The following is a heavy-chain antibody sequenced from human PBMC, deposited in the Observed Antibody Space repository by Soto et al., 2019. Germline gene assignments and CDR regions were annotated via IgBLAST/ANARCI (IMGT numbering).Heavy chain of an antibody. J-gene: IGHJ3*02. D-gene: IGHD3-22*01. CDR1: GFTFSSYG. CDR3: AKPYYDSSGYSQGAFDI. Sequence: GGSLRLSCAASGFTFSSYGMHWVRQAPGKGLEWVAVISYDGSNKYYADSVKGRFTISRDNSKNTLYLQMNSLRAEDTAVYYCAKPYYDSSGYSQGAFDIWGQGTMVTVSS. V-gene: IGHV3-30*18. CDR2: ISYDGSNK.